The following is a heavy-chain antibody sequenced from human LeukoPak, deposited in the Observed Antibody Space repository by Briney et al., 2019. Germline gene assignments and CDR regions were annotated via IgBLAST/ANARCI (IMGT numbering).Heavy chain of an antibody. Sequence: GGSLRLSCAASGFTFSSYGMHWARQAPGKGLEWVAVISYDGSNRYSADSVRGRFTISRDNAKNSLYLQMNSLRAEDTAVYYCAREDYYVWGSYRYSYYFDYWGQGTLVTVSS. D-gene: IGHD3-16*02. CDR1: GFTFSSYG. V-gene: IGHV3-30*03. CDR2: ISYDGSNR. J-gene: IGHJ4*02. CDR3: AREDYYVWGSYRYSYYFDY.